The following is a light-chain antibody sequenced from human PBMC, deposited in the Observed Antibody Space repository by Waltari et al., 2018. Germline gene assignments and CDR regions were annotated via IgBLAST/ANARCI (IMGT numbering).Light chain of an antibody. CDR1: QGVNNY. Sequence: EIVLTQSPATLSLPPGERPTLSCRASQGVNNYLAWYQQKPGQAPRLLMYDASNRATGIPARFSGSGSGTDFTLTITSLEPEDFAVYYCQQRSTWYTFGQGTKLEIK. J-gene: IGKJ2*01. V-gene: IGKV3-11*01. CDR2: DAS. CDR3: QQRSTWYT.